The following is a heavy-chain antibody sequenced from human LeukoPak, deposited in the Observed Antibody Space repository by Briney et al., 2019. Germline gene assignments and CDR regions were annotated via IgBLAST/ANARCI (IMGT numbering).Heavy chain of an antibody. CDR2: ISAYNGNT. D-gene: IGHD3-16*01. Sequence: VASVKVSCKASGYTFTSYGISWVRQAPGQGLEWMGWISAYNGNTNYAQKLQGRVTMTTDTSTSTAYMELRSLRSDDTAVYYCARVSVRRGSYIKAYWFDPWGQGTLVTVSS. J-gene: IGHJ5*02. CDR1: GYTFTSYG. CDR3: ARVSVRRGSYIKAYWFDP. V-gene: IGHV1-18*01.